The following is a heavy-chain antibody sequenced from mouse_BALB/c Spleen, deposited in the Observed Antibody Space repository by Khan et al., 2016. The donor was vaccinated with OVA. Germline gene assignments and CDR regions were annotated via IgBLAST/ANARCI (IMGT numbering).Heavy chain of an antibody. D-gene: IGHD1-2*01. J-gene: IGHJ3*01. V-gene: IGHV5-15*02. Sequence: EVELVESGGGLVQPGGSRKLSCAASGFTFRDYGMAWVRQAPGKGPEWVAFISDLAYTIYYADTVTGRFTISRENAKNNLYLEMRSLRSEDTAMYYCARGGGTAPCAYWGLGTLVTVSA. CDR2: ISDLAYTI. CDR1: GFTFRDYG. CDR3: ARGGGTAPCAY.